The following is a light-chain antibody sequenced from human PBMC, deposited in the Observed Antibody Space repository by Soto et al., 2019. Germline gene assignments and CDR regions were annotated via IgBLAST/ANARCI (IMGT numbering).Light chain of an antibody. Sequence: EIVLTQSPATLSLSPGERATLSCRSSQSIRSYLAWYQQKPGQAPRLLIYDGSNRDTGIPARFSGSGSETDFTLTISSLEPEDFASYFCQQRRSWPLTFGGGTKVEIK. V-gene: IGKV3-11*01. CDR1: QSIRSY. J-gene: IGKJ4*01. CDR3: QQRRSWPLT. CDR2: DGS.